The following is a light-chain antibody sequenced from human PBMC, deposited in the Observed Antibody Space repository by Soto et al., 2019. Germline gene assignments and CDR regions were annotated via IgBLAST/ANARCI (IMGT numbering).Light chain of an antibody. V-gene: IGLV1-40*01. Sequence: QLMLTQPPSVSGAPGQRVTISCTGSSSNIGAGYDVHWYQQLPGTAPKLLIYGNSNRPSGVPDRFSGSKSGTSASLAITGLQAEDEADYYCQSYDSSHVVFGGGTQLTVL. CDR1: SSNIGAGYD. CDR2: GNS. CDR3: QSYDSSHVV. J-gene: IGLJ2*01.